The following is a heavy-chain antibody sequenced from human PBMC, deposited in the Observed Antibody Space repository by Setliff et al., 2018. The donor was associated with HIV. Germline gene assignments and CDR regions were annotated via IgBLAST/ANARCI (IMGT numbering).Heavy chain of an antibody. V-gene: IGHV4-31*03. CDR3: ARFVRGAFDS. J-gene: IGHJ4*02. D-gene: IGHD3-10*02. CDR2: IYYSGTT. Sequence: SETLSLTCTVSGGSIRSGGYYWSWIRQHSRKGLEWIGSIYYSGTTYYNPSLKSRISISVDTSKNQFSLKLSSVAAADTAVYSCARFVRGAFDSWGQGSLVTVSS. CDR1: GGSIRSGGYY.